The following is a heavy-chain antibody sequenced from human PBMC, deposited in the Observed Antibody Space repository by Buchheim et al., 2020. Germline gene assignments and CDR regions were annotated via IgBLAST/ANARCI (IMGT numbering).Heavy chain of an antibody. CDR2: ITGDGSRS. V-gene: IGHV3-23*01. CDR1: GFLFSGFS. CDR3: TRDADGSNWYNWFNP. Sequence: EVQLLESGGGVAQPGGSLRLSCAASGFLFSGFSMSWVRQTPGRGLEWVSAITGDGSRSYYVTSVKGSFTIFRDNSNKNLYLQMNSLMAEDTAIYYCTRDADGSNWYNWFNPWGQGTL. D-gene: IGHD6-13*01. J-gene: IGHJ5*02.